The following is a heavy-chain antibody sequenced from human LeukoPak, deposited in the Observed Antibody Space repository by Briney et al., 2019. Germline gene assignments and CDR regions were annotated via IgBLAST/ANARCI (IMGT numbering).Heavy chain of an antibody. J-gene: IGHJ4*02. D-gene: IGHD3-9*01. V-gene: IGHV1-2*02. CDR2: INPKSGGT. CDR1: GYTFSNYC. Sequence: GASVKVSCKASGYTFSNYCMHWVRQAPGQGLEWMGWINPKSGGTNEAQKFHDRVTMTRDTSIRTAYMEVSRLRSDDTAVYYCARSPDILTGENFDYWGQGTLVTVSS. CDR3: ARSPDILTGENFDY.